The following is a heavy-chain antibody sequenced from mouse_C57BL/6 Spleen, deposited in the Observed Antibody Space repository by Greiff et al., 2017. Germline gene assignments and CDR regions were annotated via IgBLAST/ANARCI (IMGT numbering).Heavy chain of an antibody. D-gene: IGHD5-1*01. CDR2: IHPNSGST. J-gene: IGHJ4*01. V-gene: IGHV1-64*01. Sequence: VQLQQPGAELVKPGASVKLSCKASGYTFTSYWMHWVKQRPGQGLEWIGMIHPNSGSTNYNEKFKSKATLTVDKSSSTAYMQLSSLTSEDSAVYYCARSDLYYYAMDYWGQGTSVTVSS. CDR3: ARSDLYYYAMDY. CDR1: GYTFTSYW.